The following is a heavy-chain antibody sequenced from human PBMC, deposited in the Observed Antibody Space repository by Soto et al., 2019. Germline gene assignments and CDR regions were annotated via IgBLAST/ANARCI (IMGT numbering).Heavy chain of an antibody. V-gene: IGHV4-34*01. J-gene: IGHJ2*01. CDR1: GGSFSGYY. Sequence: QVQLQKWGAGLLKPSETLSLTCAVYGGSFSGYYWSWIRQPPGKGLEWIGEINHSGSTNYNPSLKSRVTLPVDTSIQQFSLKPSSVTAAPTAVYYWAKKGYRGYVVYCYFDLLGRRTLDNLSS. CDR2: INHSGST. CDR3: AKKGYRGYVVYCYFDL. D-gene: IGHD5-12*01.